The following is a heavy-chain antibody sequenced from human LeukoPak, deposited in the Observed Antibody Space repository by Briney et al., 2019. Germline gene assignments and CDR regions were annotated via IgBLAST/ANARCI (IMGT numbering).Heavy chain of an antibody. D-gene: IGHD2-15*01. CDR3: ARVTRGGRLRAGFDY. J-gene: IGHJ4*02. V-gene: IGHV4-31*11. Sequence: SETLSLTSAISGGSISNSSYYWGWIRQHPGKGLEWIGYIYYSGSTYYNPSLKSRVTISVDTSKNQFSLKLSSVTAADTAVYYCARVTRGGRLRAGFDYWGQGTLVTVSS. CDR1: GGSISNSSYY. CDR2: IYYSGST.